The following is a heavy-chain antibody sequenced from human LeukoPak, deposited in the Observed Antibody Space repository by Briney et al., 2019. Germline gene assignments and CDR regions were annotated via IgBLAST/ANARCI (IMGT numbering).Heavy chain of an antibody. CDR3: ARVLIQLGGMDV. CDR1: GGSFSGYY. V-gene: IGHV4-34*01. J-gene: IGHJ6*02. D-gene: IGHD5-18*01. CDR2: INHSGST. Sequence: SETLSLTCAVYGGSFSGYYWSWIRQPPGKGLEWIGEINHSGSTNYNPSLKSRVTISVDKSKNQFSLKLSSVTAADTAVYYCARVLIQLGGMDVWGQGTTVTVSS.